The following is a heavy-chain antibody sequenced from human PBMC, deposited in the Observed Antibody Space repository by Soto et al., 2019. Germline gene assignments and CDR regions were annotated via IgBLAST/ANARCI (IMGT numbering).Heavy chain of an antibody. D-gene: IGHD3-22*01. CDR1: GFSISSDYF. Sequence: PSETLSLTCAVSGFSISSDYFWGWIRQPPGKGLEWIGSIYHTETTYYSPSLKSRATIFLDTSKNQFSLNLTSVTAADTAIYYCARDGLRYFDSSGYYSGPPLDYWGQGARVTVSS. V-gene: IGHV4-38-2*02. CDR3: ARDGLRYFDSSGYYSGPPLDY. CDR2: IYHTETT. J-gene: IGHJ4*02.